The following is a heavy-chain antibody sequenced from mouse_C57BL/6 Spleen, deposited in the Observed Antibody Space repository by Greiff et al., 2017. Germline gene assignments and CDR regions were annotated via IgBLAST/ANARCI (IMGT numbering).Heavy chain of an antibody. J-gene: IGHJ3*01. CDR1: GYTFTSYW. V-gene: IGHV1-64*01. Sequence: QVQLKQSGAELVKPGASVKLSCKASGYTFTSYWMHWVKQRPGQGLEWIGMIHPNSGSTNYNEKFKGKATLTVDKASSTAYMQLSSLTSEDSAVYDCASNGTGFAYWGQGTPVTVSA. CDR3: ASNGTGFAY. D-gene: IGHD4-1*02. CDR2: IHPNSGST.